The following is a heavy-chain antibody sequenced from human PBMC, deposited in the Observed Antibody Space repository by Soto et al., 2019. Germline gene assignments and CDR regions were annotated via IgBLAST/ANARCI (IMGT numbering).Heavy chain of an antibody. V-gene: IGHV1-46*01. CDR2: INPSGGST. J-gene: IGHJ5*02. Sequence: ASVKVSCKASGYTFTSYYMHWVRQAPGQGLEWMGIINPSGGSTSYAQKFQGRVTMTRDTSTSTVYMELSSLRPEDTAVYYCARGGRYCSGGSCYSIDPWGQGTLVTVSS. CDR3: ARGGRYCSGGSCYSIDP. CDR1: GYTFTSYY. D-gene: IGHD2-15*01.